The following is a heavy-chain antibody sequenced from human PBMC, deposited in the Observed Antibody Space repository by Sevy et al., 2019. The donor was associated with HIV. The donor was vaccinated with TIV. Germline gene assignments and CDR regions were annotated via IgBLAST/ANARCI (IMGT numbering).Heavy chain of an antibody. J-gene: IGHJ3*02. Sequence: GGSLRLSCAVSGFTFSNAWMSWVRQAPGKGLEWVGRIKSKTDGGTTDYAAPVKGRFTISRDDSKNTLYLQMNSLKTEDTAVYYCTTSLFCSTSCFDAFDIWGQGTMVTVSS. D-gene: IGHD2-2*01. CDR1: GFTFSNAW. CDR3: TTSLFCSTSCFDAFDI. V-gene: IGHV3-15*01. CDR2: IKSKTDGGTT.